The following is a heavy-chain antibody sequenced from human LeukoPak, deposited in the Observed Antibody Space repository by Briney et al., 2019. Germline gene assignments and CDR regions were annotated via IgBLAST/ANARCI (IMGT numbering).Heavy chain of an antibody. J-gene: IGHJ4*02. CDR2: INPNSGGS. D-gene: IGHD5-12*01. CDR3: ARGPRYGESGYDLGPY. V-gene: IGHV1-2*02. CDR1: GYTFTSYY. Sequence: GASVKVSCKASGYTFTSYYIHWMRQAPGRGLEWVGWINPNSGGSHYARRFQGRVTVTSDTSINTAYMELTSLTTDDTAVYYCARGPRYGESGYDLGPYWGQGTLVTVSS.